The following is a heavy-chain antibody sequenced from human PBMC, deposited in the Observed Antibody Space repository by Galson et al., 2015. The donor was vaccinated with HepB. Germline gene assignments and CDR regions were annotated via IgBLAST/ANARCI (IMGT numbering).Heavy chain of an antibody. CDR3: ASLFAVGGATPE. D-gene: IGHD1-26*01. V-gene: IGHV3-74*01. CDR2: INSDGSST. Sequence: SLRLSCAASGFTFSSYWMHWVRQAPGKGLVWVSRINSDGSSTSYADSVKGRFTISRDNAKNTLYLQMNSLRAEDTAVYYCASLFAVGGATPEWGQGTLVTVSS. CDR1: GFTFSSYW. J-gene: IGHJ4*02.